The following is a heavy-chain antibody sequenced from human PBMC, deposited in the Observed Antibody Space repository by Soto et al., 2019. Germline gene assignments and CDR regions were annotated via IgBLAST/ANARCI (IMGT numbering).Heavy chain of an antibody. D-gene: IGHD4-17*01. CDR3: ARGLRRGLGDY. Sequence: SETLSLTCTVSGGSISSYYWSWIRQPPGKGLEWIGYIYYSGSTNYNPSLKSRVTISVDTSKNQFSLKLSSVTAADTAVYYCARGLRRGLGDYWGQGTLVTVSS. V-gene: IGHV4-59*01. CDR2: IYYSGST. J-gene: IGHJ4*02. CDR1: GGSISSYY.